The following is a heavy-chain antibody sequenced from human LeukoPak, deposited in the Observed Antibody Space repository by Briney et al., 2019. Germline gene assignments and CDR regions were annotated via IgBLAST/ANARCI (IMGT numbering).Heavy chain of an antibody. CDR1: GFTFSSYS. J-gene: IGHJ3*02. V-gene: IGHV3-72*01. D-gene: IGHD5-24*01. CDR3: VRGFNSFDI. Sequence: GGSLRLSCAASGFTFSSYSMNWVRQAPGKGLEWVARTRNKANSYTTVYAASVKGRFTISRDESKNSLYLQMNSLITEDTAVYFCVRGFNSFDIWGQGTTVTVSS. CDR2: TRNKANSYTT.